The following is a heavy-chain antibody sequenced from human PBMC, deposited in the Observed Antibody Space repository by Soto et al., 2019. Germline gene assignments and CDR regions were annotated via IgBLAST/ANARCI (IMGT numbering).Heavy chain of an antibody. Sequence: QITLKESGPTLVNPTQTLTLTCSFSGFSLGTPGAAVAWIRQPPGQALEWLALIYGDDDKRYSPSLKSRLNITKDTSKDQVVLTMTNLDPVDTATYFCVHRFPFYFHFWGRGALVTVSS. CDR1: GFSLGTPGAA. CDR2: IYGDDDK. CDR3: VHRFPFYFHF. V-gene: IGHV2-5*02. J-gene: IGHJ2*01.